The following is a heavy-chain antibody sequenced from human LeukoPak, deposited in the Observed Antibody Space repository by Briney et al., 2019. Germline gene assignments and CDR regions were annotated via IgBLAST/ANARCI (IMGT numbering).Heavy chain of an antibody. CDR1: GGSISSYY. V-gene: IGHV4-59*01. CDR3: ARDHYYYYGMDV. CDR2: IYYSGST. J-gene: IGHJ6*02. Sequence: SETLSLTCTVSGGSISSYYWSWIRQPPGKGLEWIGYIYYSGSTNYNPSLKSRVTISVDTSKNQFSLKLSSVTAADTAVYYCARDHYYYYGMDVWGQGTTVTVSS.